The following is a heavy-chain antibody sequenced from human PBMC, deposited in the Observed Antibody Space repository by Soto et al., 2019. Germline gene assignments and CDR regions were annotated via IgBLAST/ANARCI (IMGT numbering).Heavy chain of an antibody. CDR2: ISYDGSNK. J-gene: IGHJ3*02. Sequence: VGSLRLSCAAPGFTFSSYAMHWVRQAPGKGLEWVAVISYDGSNKYYADSVKGRFTISRDNSKNTLYLQMNSLRAEDTAVYYCARDGGYSYGWVGAFDIWGQGTMVTVSS. D-gene: IGHD5-18*01. CDR1: GFTFSSYA. V-gene: IGHV3-30-3*01. CDR3: ARDGGYSYGWVGAFDI.